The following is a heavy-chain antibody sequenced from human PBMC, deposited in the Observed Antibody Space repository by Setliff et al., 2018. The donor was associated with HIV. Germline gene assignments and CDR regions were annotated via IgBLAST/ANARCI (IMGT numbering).Heavy chain of an antibody. Sequence: SVKVSCKASGDTFSSYAISWVRQAPGQGLEWMGRIIPMFGTANYAQKFQGRVTITADKSTSTAYIELSSLRAEDTAVYYCARDDNIWGSNRPSHFDYWGQGTRVTVSS. J-gene: IGHJ4*02. V-gene: IGHV1-69*06. CDR1: GDTFSSYA. D-gene: IGHD3-16*02. CDR3: ARDDNIWGSNRPSHFDY. CDR2: IIPMFGTA.